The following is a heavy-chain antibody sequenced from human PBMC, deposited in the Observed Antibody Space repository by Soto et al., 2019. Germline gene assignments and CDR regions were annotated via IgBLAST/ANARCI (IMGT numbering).Heavy chain of an antibody. Sequence: EVQLLESGGDFVQPGGSLRLSCAASGFSFSNYAMLWVRQAPGKGLESISAISAAGVSTYYADSVQGRFTISRDNSKNTLYLQMNSLRGEDTAIYYCAKRLMNGDEGQWGRGTLVTVSS. D-gene: IGHD2-21*02. V-gene: IGHV3-23*01. J-gene: IGHJ4*02. CDR1: GFSFSNYA. CDR2: ISAAGVST. CDR3: AKRLMNGDEGQ.